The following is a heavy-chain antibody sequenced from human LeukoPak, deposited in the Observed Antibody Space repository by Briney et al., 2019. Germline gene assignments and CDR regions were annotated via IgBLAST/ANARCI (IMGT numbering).Heavy chain of an antibody. V-gene: IGHV3-23*01. J-gene: IGHJ4*02. D-gene: IGHD3-22*01. Sequence: GGSLSLSCAASGFTFGSYAMSWVRQAPGKGLEWVSFISPGGDRTSNADSVEGRFTISRDNPRNTLYLQMNSLRGEDTAIYYCAIMHGYYDGSGYWVRWGQGTLVTVSS. CDR2: ISPGGDRT. CDR3: AIMHGYYDGSGYWVR. CDR1: GFTFGSYA.